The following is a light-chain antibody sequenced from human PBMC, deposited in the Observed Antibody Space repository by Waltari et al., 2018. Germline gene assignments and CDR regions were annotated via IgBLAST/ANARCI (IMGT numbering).Light chain of an antibody. J-gene: IGLJ3*02. CDR3: EAWDDTLNGVV. Sequence: QSVLTQPPSVSEAPRQWVPIPCSGSNSNIGHTAVNWYQKLPGKAPKLLIYYDNLLSPGVSDRFSGSKSDTSASLAISGLQSEDEADYYCEAWDDTLNGVVFGGGTKLTVL. V-gene: IGLV1-36*01. CDR2: YDN. CDR1: NSNIGHTA.